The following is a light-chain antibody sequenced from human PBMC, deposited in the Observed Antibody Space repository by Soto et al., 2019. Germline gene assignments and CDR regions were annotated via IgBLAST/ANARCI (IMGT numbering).Light chain of an antibody. CDR3: QQYGSSPGT. J-gene: IGKJ1*01. CDR2: GAS. Sequence: EIVLTQSPGTLSFSPFERDTRSXKPSQSVSSSYLAWYQQKPGQAPRLLIYGASSRATGIPDRFSGSGSGTDFTLTISRLEPEDFAVYYCQQYGSSPGTFGQGTKVDIK. CDR1: QSVSSSY. V-gene: IGKV3-20*01.